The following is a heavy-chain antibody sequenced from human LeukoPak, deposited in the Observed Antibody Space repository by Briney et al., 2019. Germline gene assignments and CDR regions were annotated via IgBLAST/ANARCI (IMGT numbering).Heavy chain of an antibody. CDR3: ARRGYCSSTSCCDY. CDR1: GYTFTGYY. D-gene: IGHD2-2*01. CDR2: INPNSGGT. J-gene: IGHJ4*02. Sequence: ASVKVSCKASGYTFTGYYMHWVRQAPGQGLEWMGWINPNSGGTNYAQKFQGRVTMTRDTSISTAYMELSRLRSDDTAVYYCARRGYCSSTSCCDYWGQGTLVTVSS. V-gene: IGHV1-2*02.